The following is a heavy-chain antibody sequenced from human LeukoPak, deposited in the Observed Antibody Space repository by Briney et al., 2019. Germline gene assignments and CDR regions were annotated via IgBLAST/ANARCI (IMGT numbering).Heavy chain of an antibody. V-gene: IGHV1-3*01. J-gene: IGHJ4*02. CDR1: GYTFTSYA. D-gene: IGHD5-12*01. CDR3: AGDLSGGRLVATISFGY. CDR2: INAGNGNT. Sequence: ASVKASCKASGYTFTSYAMHWVRQAPGQRLEWMGWINAGNGNTKYSQKFQGRVTITRDTSASTAYMELSSLRSEDTAVYYCAGDLSGGRLVATISFGYWGQGTLVTVSS.